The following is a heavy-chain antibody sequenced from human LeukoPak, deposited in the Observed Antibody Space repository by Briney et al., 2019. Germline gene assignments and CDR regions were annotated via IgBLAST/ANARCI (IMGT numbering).Heavy chain of an antibody. V-gene: IGHV4-39*07. CDR1: GGSISSSSYY. CDR2: IYYSGST. Sequence: KPSETLSLTCTVSGGSISSSSYYWGWIRQPPGKGLEWIGSIYYSGSTYYNPSLKSRVTISVDTSKNQFSLKLSSVTAADTAVYYCVWENSGYDFEASRGWFDPWGQGTLVTVSS. J-gene: IGHJ5*02. D-gene: IGHD5-12*01. CDR3: VWENSGYDFEASRGWFDP.